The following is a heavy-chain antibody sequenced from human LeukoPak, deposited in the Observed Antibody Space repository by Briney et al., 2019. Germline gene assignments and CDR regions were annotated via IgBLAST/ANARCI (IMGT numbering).Heavy chain of an antibody. CDR3: AKLGGKTAYWDEEYGMDV. J-gene: IGHJ6*02. D-gene: IGHD1-1*01. Sequence: GGSLRLSCAASELHAMTWVRQGPGKRLQWVSAISRSGGSTYYADSVKGRFTISRDKSNNTMYMQMNSLRAEDTAVYYCAKLGGKTAYWDEEYGMDVWGQGTTVTVSS. V-gene: IGHV3-23*01. CDR1: ELHA. CDR2: ISRSGGST.